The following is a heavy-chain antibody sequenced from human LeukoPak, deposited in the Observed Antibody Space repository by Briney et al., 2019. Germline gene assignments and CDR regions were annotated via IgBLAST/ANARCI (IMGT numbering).Heavy chain of an antibody. CDR3: AKDNRRHYTSGPNPDSLH. D-gene: IGHD6-19*01. CDR1: GFIFNNYA. Sequence: GGSLRLSCAGSGFIFNNYAMHWVRQPPGKGLEWVSGISWSSGSIDYADSVKGRFTISRDNAKNSLHLQMNSLRVEDTAFYYCAKDNRRHYTSGPNPDSLHWGQGALVTVSS. V-gene: IGHV3-9*01. CDR2: ISWSSGSI. J-gene: IGHJ4*02.